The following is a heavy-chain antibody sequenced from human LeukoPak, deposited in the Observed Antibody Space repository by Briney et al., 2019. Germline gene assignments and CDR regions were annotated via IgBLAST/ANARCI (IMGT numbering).Heavy chain of an antibody. CDR2: ISSSSSTI. Sequence: SGGSLRLSCTASGFTFSSYSMTWVRQAPGKRLEWVSYISSSSSTIYYADSVKGRFTISRDNAKNSLYLQMSSLRDEDTAVYYCARANGMDVWGQGTTVTVSS. CDR3: ARANGMDV. V-gene: IGHV3-48*02. CDR1: GFTFSSYS. J-gene: IGHJ6*02.